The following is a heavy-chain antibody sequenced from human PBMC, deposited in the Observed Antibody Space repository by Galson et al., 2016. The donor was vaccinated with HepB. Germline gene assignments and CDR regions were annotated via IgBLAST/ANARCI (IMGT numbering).Heavy chain of an antibody. CDR3: ARGFTEYILATDY. V-gene: IGHV3-23*01. CDR1: GFTFSSYA. J-gene: IGHJ4*02. CDR2: ISGSGGST. D-gene: IGHD5-12*01. Sequence: SLRLSCAASGFTFSSYAMSWVRQAPGKGLEWVSAISGSGGSTYYAGSVKGRFTISRDSSKNTLYLQMNSLRAEDTAVYYCARGFTEYILATDYWGEGTLVTVSS.